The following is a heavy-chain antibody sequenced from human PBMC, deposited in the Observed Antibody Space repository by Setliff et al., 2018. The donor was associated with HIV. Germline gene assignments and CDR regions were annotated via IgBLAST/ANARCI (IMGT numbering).Heavy chain of an antibody. Sequence: SETLSLTCTVSGGSISTYYWSWIRQPPGKGLEWIGYISYSGSTNSNPSLKSRVTISIDTSKNQFSLNLTSVTAADTAVYYCAQLTPRTHYFYGMDVWGQGTTVTVSS. CDR3: AQLTPRTHYFYGMDV. CDR1: GGSISTYY. CDR2: ISYSGST. V-gene: IGHV4-59*12. J-gene: IGHJ6*02.